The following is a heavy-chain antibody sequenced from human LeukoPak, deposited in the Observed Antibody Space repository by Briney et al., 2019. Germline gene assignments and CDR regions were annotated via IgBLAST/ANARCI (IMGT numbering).Heavy chain of an antibody. CDR2: INPGDSDT. V-gene: IGHV5-51*01. Sequence: GESLKISCKGSGYTFVTYWIGWVRQMPGKGLEWMGIINPGDSDTRYSPSFQGQVTISADKSISTAYLQWTSLKASDTAMYYCAREYTGSPPFDYWGQGTLVTVSS. D-gene: IGHD6-6*01. CDR1: GYTFVTYW. J-gene: IGHJ4*02. CDR3: AREYTGSPPFDY.